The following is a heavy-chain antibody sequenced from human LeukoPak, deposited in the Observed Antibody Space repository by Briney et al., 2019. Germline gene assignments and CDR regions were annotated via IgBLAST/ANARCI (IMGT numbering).Heavy chain of an antibody. D-gene: IGHD5-18*01. CDR2: IYYSGST. Sequence: PSETLSLTCTVSGGSISSYYWSLIRQPPGKGLEWIGYIYYSGSTNYNPSLKSRVTISVDTSKNQFSLKLSSVTAADTAVYYCARGGYSYGAYYFDYWGQGTLVTVSS. CDR3: ARGGYSYGAYYFDY. J-gene: IGHJ4*02. V-gene: IGHV4-59*01. CDR1: GGSISSYY.